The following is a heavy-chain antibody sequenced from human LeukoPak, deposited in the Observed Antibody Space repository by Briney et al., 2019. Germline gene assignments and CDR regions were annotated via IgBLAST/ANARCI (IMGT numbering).Heavy chain of an antibody. CDR2: ISYDGSNK. V-gene: IGHV3-30-3*01. D-gene: IGHD6-19*01. CDR3: ARDLAVAGKNY. CDR1: GFTFSSYA. J-gene: IGHJ4*02. Sequence: QPGGSLRLSCAASGFTFSSYAMHWVRQAPGKGLEWVAVISYDGSNKYYADSVKGRFTISRDNSKNTLYLQMNSLRAEDTAVYYCARDLAVAGKNYWGQGTLVTVSS.